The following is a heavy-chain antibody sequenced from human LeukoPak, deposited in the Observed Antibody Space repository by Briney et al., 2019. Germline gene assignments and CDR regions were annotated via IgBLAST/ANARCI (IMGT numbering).Heavy chain of an antibody. D-gene: IGHD2-2*01. CDR3: ATDVPAVTIFGY. CDR1: GFTFSTYW. V-gene: IGHV3-74*01. J-gene: IGHJ4*02. Sequence: PGGSLRLSCAASGFTFSTYWMHWVRQAPGTGLVWVSLINSDGSSTNYADSVKGRFTISRDNAKNTLHLQMNSLRAEDTAVYYCATDVPAVTIFGYWGQGTLVTVSS. CDR2: INSDGSST.